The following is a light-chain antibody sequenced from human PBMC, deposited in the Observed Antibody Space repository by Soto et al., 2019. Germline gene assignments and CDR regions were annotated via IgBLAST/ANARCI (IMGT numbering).Light chain of an antibody. Sequence: QSVLTQPPSVSGAPGQRVTISCTGSSSNIGAGYDVHWYQQFPGTSPKLLIFGDTKRPSGVPDRFSGSKSGTSASLAITGLQAEDEADYYGQSYDDSLSGVVFGGGTKVTVL. J-gene: IGLJ2*01. CDR2: GDT. CDR1: SSNIGAGYD. CDR3: QSYDDSLSGVV. V-gene: IGLV1-40*01.